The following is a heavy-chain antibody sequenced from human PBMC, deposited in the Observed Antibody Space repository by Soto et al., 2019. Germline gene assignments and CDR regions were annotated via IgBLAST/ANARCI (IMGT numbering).Heavy chain of an antibody. CDR1: GYTFTSYG. D-gene: IGHD3-16*01. CDR3: ARVIGGLYYFDY. CDR2: ISGGNGKT. V-gene: IGHV1-18*01. J-gene: IGHJ4*02. Sequence: ASVKVSCKASGYTFTSYGISWVRQAPGQGLEWMGWISGGNGKTKYSQKFQGRVAMTRDTSTSTAYMELSSLRSEDTAVYYCARVIGGLYYFDYWGQGTLVTVSS.